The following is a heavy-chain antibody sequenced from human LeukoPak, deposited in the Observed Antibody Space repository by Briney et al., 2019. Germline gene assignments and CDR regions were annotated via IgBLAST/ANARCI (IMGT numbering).Heavy chain of an antibody. CDR2: MYSIGST. Sequence: SETLSLTCSVSGGPISISASYWGWVRQPPGKGLEWIGSMYSIGSTYYNPSLNSRVTISVDTSKNQFSLKLSSVTAADTAVYYCARQDRDGYNSDDYWGQGTLVTVSS. J-gene: IGHJ4*02. V-gene: IGHV4-39*01. CDR1: GGPISISASY. CDR3: ARQDRDGYNSDDY. D-gene: IGHD5-24*01.